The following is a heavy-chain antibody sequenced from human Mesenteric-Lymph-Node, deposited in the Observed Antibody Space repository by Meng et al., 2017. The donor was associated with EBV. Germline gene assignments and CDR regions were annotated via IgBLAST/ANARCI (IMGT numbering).Heavy chain of an antibody. J-gene: IGHJ4*02. CDR1: GGSIRSSSYY. CDR3: ARVLLRGVILL. CDR2: FYYSWST. Sequence: HLQLRQSGPGLVTPSETLSLTCTFSGGSIRSSSYYWGWIRQPPGKGLEWIWSFYYSWSTYYNPSLKSRVTISEHTSKNQFSLKLSSVTAADTAVYYCARVLLRGVILLWGQGTLVTVSS. D-gene: IGHD3-10*01. V-gene: IGHV4-39*07.